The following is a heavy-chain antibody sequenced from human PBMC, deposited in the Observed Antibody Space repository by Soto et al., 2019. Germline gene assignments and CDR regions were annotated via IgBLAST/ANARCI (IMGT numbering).Heavy chain of an antibody. J-gene: IGHJ4*02. V-gene: IGHV4-31*03. D-gene: IGHD4-17*01. CDR1: GGSISTGGYY. Sequence: QVQLQESGPGLVKPSQTLSLTCTVSGGSISTGGYYWTWIRQHPGKGLEWIGYIYYSGSTYYNPSLKSRVTISVNTSKNQFSLKLSSVTAADTAVYYCARGLSVTLFDNWGQGTLVTVSS. CDR3: ARGLSVTLFDN. CDR2: IYYSGST.